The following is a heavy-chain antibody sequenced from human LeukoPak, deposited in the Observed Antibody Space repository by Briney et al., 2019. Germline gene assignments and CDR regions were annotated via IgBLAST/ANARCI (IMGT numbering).Heavy chain of an antibody. CDR1: GLPFSRYG. CDR3: AREGRITIFSRMDV. Sequence: GGSLRLSCAVSGLPFSRYGMHWVRQAPGKGLEWVAVIRSDGRNKYYGDSVKGRFIISRDNSKNTLYLQMNSLRAEDAAVYYCAREGRITIFSRMDVWGQGTTVTVSS. J-gene: IGHJ6*02. CDR2: IRSDGRNK. V-gene: IGHV3-33*01. D-gene: IGHD3-9*01.